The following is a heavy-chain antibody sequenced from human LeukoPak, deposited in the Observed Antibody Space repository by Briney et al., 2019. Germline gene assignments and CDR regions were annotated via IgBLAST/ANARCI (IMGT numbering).Heavy chain of an antibody. D-gene: IGHD3-10*01. J-gene: IGHJ4*02. V-gene: IGHV3-7*03. CDR2: IRQDESQN. Sequence: GGSLRLSCAASGFTLSTHWMDWVRQAPGKGLEWVANIRQDESQNYYVDSVKGRFTIARDNSKNTLYLQMNSLRAEDTAIYYCAKGDDRSNYALDYWGQGTLVTVSS. CDR3: AKGDDRSNYALDY. CDR1: GFTLSTHW.